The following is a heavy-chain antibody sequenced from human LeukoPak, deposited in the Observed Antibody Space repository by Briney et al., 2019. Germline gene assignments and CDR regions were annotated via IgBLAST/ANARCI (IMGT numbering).Heavy chain of an antibody. CDR2: ISGSGGST. CDR3: AKDQDSSGWCTVDY. V-gene: IGHV3-23*01. CDR1: GFTFSSYA. D-gene: IGHD6-19*01. J-gene: IGHJ4*02. Sequence: GGSLRLSCAASGFTFSSYAMSWVRQAPAKGVEWVSAISGSGGSTYYADSVKGWFTISRDNSKNTLYLQMNSLRAEDTAVYYCAKDQDSSGWCTVDYWGQGTLVTVSS.